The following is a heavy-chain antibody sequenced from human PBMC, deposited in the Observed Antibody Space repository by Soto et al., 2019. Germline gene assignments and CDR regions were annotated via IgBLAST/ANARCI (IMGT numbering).Heavy chain of an antibody. D-gene: IGHD5-12*01. Sequence: ASVKVSCKASGYMFTGYYMHWVRQAPGQGLEWMGWINPDSGGTTYDQKFQGRVTMTRDTSISTAYMELSRLSSDDTAVYYCARKVATFKFDHWGQGTMVTVYS. V-gene: IGHV1-2*02. CDR3: ARKVATFKFDH. J-gene: IGHJ4*02. CDR2: INPDSGGT. CDR1: GYMFTGYY.